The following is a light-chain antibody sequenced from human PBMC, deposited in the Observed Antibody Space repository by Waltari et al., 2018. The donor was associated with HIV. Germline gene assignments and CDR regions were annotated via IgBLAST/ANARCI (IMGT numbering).Light chain of an antibody. CDR1: SPNIGNNH. V-gene: IGLV1-51*01. Sequence: QSVLTQPPSVSAAPGQKVTISCSGSSPNIGNNHVSWYQHLPGTAPQLLIYDNAKRPPGISVRFSDSKSGTSATLGISGLQTGDEADYYCATWDSSLTAEVFGGGTKLTVL. J-gene: IGLJ3*02. CDR3: ATWDSSLTAEV. CDR2: DNA.